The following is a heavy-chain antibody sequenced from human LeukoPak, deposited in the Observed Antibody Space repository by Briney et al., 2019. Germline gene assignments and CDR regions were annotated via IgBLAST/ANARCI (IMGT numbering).Heavy chain of an antibody. CDR3: AANRQLGLGGFDY. V-gene: IGHV1-58*01. CDR1: GFIFSVD. J-gene: IGHJ4*02. CDR2: IVVGSGNT. Sequence: SVKVSCKASGFIFSVDVQWVRQARGQRLEWIGWIVVGSGNTNYAQNFQERVTITRDMSTSTAYMELSSLRSDDAAVYYCAANRQLGLGGFDYWGQGTLVTVSS. D-gene: IGHD1-1*01.